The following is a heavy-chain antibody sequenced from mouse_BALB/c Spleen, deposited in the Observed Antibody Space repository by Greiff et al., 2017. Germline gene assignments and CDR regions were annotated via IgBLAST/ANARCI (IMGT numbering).Heavy chain of an antibody. CDR1: GFSLTSYG. D-gene: IGHD1-1*01. J-gene: IGHJ4*01. CDR3: ARKDYYGSPYAMDY. Sequence: VQLQQSGPGLVQPSHSLSITCTVSGFSLTSYGVHWVRQSPGKGLEWLGVIWSGGSTDYNAAFISRLSISKDNSKSQVFFKMNSLQANDTAIYYCARKDYYGSPYAMDYWGQGTSVTVSS. V-gene: IGHV2-2*02. CDR2: IWSGGST.